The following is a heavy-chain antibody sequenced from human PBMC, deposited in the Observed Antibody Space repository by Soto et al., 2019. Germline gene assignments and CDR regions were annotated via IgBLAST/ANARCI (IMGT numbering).Heavy chain of an antibody. CDR1: GGSFSGYY. D-gene: IGHD2-8*02. V-gene: IGHV4-34*01. Sequence: QVQLQQWGAGLLKPSETLSLTCDVYGGSFSGYYWTWIRQPPGTGLEWIGEINHSGSTNYNPSLKSRVTISVDTSMNQSSLKLTSVTAADTAVYYCARDTITGLFDYWGQGTLVTVSS. CDR2: INHSGST. J-gene: IGHJ4*02. CDR3: ARDTITGLFDY.